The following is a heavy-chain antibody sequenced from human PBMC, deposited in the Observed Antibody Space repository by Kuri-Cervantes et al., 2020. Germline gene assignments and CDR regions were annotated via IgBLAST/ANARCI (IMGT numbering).Heavy chain of an antibody. Sequence: SETLSLTCAVYGGSFSGYYWSWIRQPPGKGLEWIGEINHSGSTNYNPSLKSRVTISVDTSKNQFSLKLSSVTAADTAMYYCASLYYYDTAHWGQGTLVTVSS. CDR1: GGSFSGYY. CDR2: INHSGST. D-gene: IGHD3-22*01. J-gene: IGHJ4*02. CDR3: ASLYYYDTAH. V-gene: IGHV4-34*01.